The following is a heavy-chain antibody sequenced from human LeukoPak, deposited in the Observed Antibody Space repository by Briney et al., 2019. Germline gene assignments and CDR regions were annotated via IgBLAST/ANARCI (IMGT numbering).Heavy chain of an antibody. CDR2: ISGSGGST. J-gene: IGHJ4*02. Sequence: PGGSLRLSCAASGFTFSTYSMNWVRQAPGKGLEWVSAISGSGGSTYYADSVKGRFTISRDNSKNTLYLQMNSLRAEDTAVYYCARIGVLGLIFNYWGQGTLVTVSS. CDR3: ARIGVLGLIFNY. D-gene: IGHD2-8*01. V-gene: IGHV3-23*01. CDR1: GFTFSTYS.